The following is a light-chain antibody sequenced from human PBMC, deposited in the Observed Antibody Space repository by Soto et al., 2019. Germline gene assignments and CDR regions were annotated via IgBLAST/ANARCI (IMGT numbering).Light chain of an antibody. CDR1: TSNIGTNT. CDR2: NNN. Sequence: QSVLTQPPSASGTPGQRVTISCSGSTSNIGTNTVYWYQQLPGTAPKLLIYNNNQRPSGVPDRFSGSKSGTSASLAISGLQSEDEADYYCAGWDDSLNGPTGVFGGGTKVTVL. V-gene: IGLV1-44*01. J-gene: IGLJ3*02. CDR3: AGWDDSLNGPTGV.